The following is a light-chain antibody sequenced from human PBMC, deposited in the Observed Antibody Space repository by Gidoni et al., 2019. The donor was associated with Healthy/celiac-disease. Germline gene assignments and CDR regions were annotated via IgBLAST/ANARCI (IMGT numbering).Light chain of an antibody. J-gene: IGKJ3*01. V-gene: IGKV1-13*02. Sequence: AILLTQSPSSLSASVGDRVTITCRASQSISSALAWYQQKPGKAPTLLIYDASSLESGVPSRFSGSGSGTDFTLTISSLQPEDFATYYCQQFNSYPLLFTFGPGTKVDIK. CDR2: DAS. CDR1: QSISSA. CDR3: QQFNSYPLLFT.